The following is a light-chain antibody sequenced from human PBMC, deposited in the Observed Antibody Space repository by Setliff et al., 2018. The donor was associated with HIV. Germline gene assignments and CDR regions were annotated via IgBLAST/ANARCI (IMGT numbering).Light chain of an antibody. CDR3: SSYTSNSPYV. CDR1: SSDVGTYNF. Sequence: QSVLTQPASVSGSPGQSITISCTGTSSDVGTYNFVSWYQQHPGKAPKLMIYDFSYRPSGVSNRFSGSKSGNTASLTISGLQAEDEADYYCSSYTSNSPYVFGSGTKVTVL. V-gene: IGLV2-14*03. J-gene: IGLJ1*01. CDR2: DFS.